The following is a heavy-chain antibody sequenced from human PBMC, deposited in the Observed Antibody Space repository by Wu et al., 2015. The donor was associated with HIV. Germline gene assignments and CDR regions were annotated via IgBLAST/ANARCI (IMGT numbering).Heavy chain of an antibody. Sequence: QVQLVQSGAEVKKPGASVKVSCKASGYTFTGYYIHWVRQAPGQGLEWMGWIVPNSGGTNYAQIFRGRVTMTRDTSITTAYMELSRLTSDDTAVYYCARGREYKEYDMGNWLDPVGPGNPGHRLL. D-gene: IGHD5-12*01. J-gene: IGHJ5*02. CDR3: ARGREYKEYDMGNWLDP. CDR1: GYTFTGYY. CDR2: IVPNSGGT. V-gene: IGHV1-2*02.